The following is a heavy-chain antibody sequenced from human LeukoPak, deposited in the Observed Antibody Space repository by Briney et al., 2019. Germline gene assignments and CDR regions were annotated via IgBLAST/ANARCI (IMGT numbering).Heavy chain of an antibody. V-gene: IGHV1-2*02. CDR2: INPNSGGT. D-gene: IGHD2-2*02. J-gene: IGHJ4*02. Sequence: ASVKVSCKASGYTFTDYYVHWVRLVPGQGLEWMGWINPNSGGTNYAQKFQGRVTMTRDTSISTAYVELSRLRSDDTAVYYCARFPDGDIVVVPAAILVDYWGQGTLVTVSS. CDR3: ARFPDGDIVVVPAAILVDY. CDR1: GYTFTDYY.